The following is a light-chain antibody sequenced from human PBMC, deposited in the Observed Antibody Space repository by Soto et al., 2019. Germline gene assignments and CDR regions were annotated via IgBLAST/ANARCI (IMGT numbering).Light chain of an antibody. CDR2: DAS. CDR1: QGIRND. Sequence: AIQMTQSPSSLSASVGDRVTITCRASQGIRNDLGWYQQKPGKAPKLLIYDASTLQSGVPSRFSGSGSGTDFTLTISSLQSEDFATYYCLQDYNYPLTFGQGTKVEIK. CDR3: LQDYNYPLT. J-gene: IGKJ1*01. V-gene: IGKV1-6*01.